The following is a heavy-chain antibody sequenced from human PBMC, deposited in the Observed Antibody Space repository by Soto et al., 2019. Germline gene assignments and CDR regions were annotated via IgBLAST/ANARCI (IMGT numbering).Heavy chain of an antibody. J-gene: IGHJ4*02. D-gene: IGHD3-16*02. CDR3: AKAYDYIWGSYPRELDY. CDR2: ISRTGGAA. CDR1: GFTFSNFA. V-gene: IGHV3-23*01. Sequence: EVQLLESGGGLVQPGGSLRLSCAVSGFTFSNFAMFWVRQAPGKGLEWVSSISRTGGAAHYADSVNGRFTVSRDNSKNTLFLQRDSLRADDTAVYYCAKAYDYIWGSYPRELDYWCQGTLVTVSS.